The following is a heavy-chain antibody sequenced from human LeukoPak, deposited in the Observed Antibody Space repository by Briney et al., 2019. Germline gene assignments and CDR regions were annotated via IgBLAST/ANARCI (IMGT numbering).Heavy chain of an antibody. CDR2: IRYDGSNK. Sequence: GGSLRLSCAASGFTFSSYGMHWVRQAPGKGLEWVAFIRYDGSNKYYTDSVKGRFTISRDNSKNTLYLQMNSLRAEDTAIYYCATYRQVLLPFESWGQGTLVTVSS. J-gene: IGHJ4*02. V-gene: IGHV3-30*02. D-gene: IGHD2-8*02. CDR1: GFTFSSYG. CDR3: ATYRQVLLPFES.